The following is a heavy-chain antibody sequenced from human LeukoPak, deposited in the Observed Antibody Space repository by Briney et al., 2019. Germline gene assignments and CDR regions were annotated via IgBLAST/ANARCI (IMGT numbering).Heavy chain of an antibody. CDR3: ARIPSYYGSGGDDY. CDR2: IYYSGST. Sequence: SETLSLTCTVSGGSISSSSYYWGWVRQPPGTGLEWLGSIYYSGSTYYNPSLKSRVTISVDTSKNQFSLKLSSVTAADTAVYYCARIPSYYGSGGDDYWGQGTLVTVSS. J-gene: IGHJ4*02. V-gene: IGHV4-39*01. CDR1: GGSISSSSYY. D-gene: IGHD3-10*01.